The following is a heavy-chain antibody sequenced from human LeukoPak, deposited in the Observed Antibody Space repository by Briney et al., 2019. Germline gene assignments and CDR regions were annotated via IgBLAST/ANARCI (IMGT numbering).Heavy chain of an antibody. V-gene: IGHV3-74*01. CDR3: ACSWVVVVAAYDY. CDR2: IKTDGSIT. J-gene: IGHJ4*02. CDR1: GFSFSVFW. Sequence: PGGSLRLSCAASGFSFSVFWMHWVRQAPGKGPVWVSRIKTDGSITDYADSVKGRFTISRDNAKNTLYLQMNSLRAEDTAVYYCACSWVVVVAAYDYWGQGTLVTVSS. D-gene: IGHD2-15*01.